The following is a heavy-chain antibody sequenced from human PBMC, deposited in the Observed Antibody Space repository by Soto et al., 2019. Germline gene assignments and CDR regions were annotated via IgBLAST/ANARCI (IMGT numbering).Heavy chain of an antibody. D-gene: IGHD1-1*01. CDR2: IYYSGST. Sequence: SETLSLTCAVSGGSISSGDYCWSWIRQPPGNEVEWIGYIYYSGSTNYNPSLKSRVTISVDTSKNQFALKLSSVTAADTAVYYCARSDGDSWKSFDYWGQGTLVTVSS. CDR1: GGSISSGDYC. V-gene: IGHV4-61*08. J-gene: IGHJ4*02. CDR3: ARSDGDSWKSFDY.